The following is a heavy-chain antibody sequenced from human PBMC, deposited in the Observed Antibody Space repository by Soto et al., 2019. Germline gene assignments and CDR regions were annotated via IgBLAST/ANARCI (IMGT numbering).Heavy chain of an antibody. CDR3: ARDKATVGGYNLYDP. Sequence: LSLTCAVAARSIRSSHWCSWFRHPPGKGLERIGEIYHSGSTNLDPSFKSRVTLSVDKSKNQFSLKLTSVTAADTAVYYCARDKATVGGYNLYDPWGQGILVTVSS. CDR2: IYHSGST. D-gene: IGHD3-16*01. J-gene: IGHJ5*02. CDR1: ARSIRSSHW. V-gene: IGHV4-4*02.